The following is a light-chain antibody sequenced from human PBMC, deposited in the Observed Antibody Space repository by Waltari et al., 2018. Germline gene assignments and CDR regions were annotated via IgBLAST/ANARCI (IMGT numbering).Light chain of an antibody. CDR1: SSTIGNNF. CDR3: GTWDSSLRAAV. CDR2: DN. Sequence: QSVLTQPPSVSAAPGQDVTTPCSGSSSTIGNNFVSWYQQFPGTAPILLIYDNKRPAGIPDRFSGSTSDTSATLGITGLQTGDEADYYCGTWDSSLRAAVFGGGTKVTVL. V-gene: IGLV1-51*01. J-gene: IGLJ2*01.